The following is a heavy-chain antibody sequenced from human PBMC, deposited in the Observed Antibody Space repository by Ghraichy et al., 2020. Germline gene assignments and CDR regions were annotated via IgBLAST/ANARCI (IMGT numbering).Heavy chain of an antibody. V-gene: IGHV3-53*01. D-gene: IGHD4-23*01. CDR3: VTPVGTAGA. Sequence: GGSLRLSCTVSGFTVSDNYMTWVRQAPGKGLEWVSIIYSGGSNYYADSVKGRFTVSRDNSKNTLFLHMNTLRGDDTAVYYCVTPVGTAGAWGQGTLVTVSS. J-gene: IGHJ4*02. CDR2: IYSGGSN. CDR1: GFTVSDNY.